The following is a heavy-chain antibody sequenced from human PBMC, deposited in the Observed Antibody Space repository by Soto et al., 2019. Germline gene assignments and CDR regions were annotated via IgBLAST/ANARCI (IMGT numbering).Heavy chain of an antibody. CDR1: GGSISSYY. J-gene: IGHJ4*02. D-gene: IGHD5-18*01. V-gene: IGHV4-59*01. CDR3: AGVATDMVTPFLAFDY. CDR2: IYYSGST. Sequence: SETLSLTCTVSGGSISSYYWSWIRQPPGKGLEWIGYIYYSGSTNYNPSLKSRVTISVDTSKNQFSLKLSSVTAADTAVYYCAGVATDMVTPFLAFDYWGQGTLVTVSS.